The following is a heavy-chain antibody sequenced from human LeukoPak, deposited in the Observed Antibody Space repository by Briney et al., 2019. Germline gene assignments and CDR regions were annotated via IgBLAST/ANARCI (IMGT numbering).Heavy chain of an antibody. CDR2: IYYSGSI. V-gene: IGHV4-39*01. CDR3: ARWVATFDF. CDR1: GGSISSSGYY. J-gene: IGHJ4*02. Sequence: SETLSLTCTVSGGSISSSGYYWGWIRQPPGKGLEWIVCIYYSGSIYSNPPLKTRVTISVDTSKNQFSLKLSSVTAADTAVFYCARWVATFDFWGQGTLVTVSS. D-gene: IGHD2-15*01.